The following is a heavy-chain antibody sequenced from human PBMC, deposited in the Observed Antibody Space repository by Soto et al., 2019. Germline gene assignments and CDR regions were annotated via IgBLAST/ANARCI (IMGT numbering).Heavy chain of an antibody. Sequence: ASVKVSCKASGYTFTSYGISWVRQAPGQGLEWMGWISAYNGNTNYAQKLQGRVTMTTDTSTSTAYMELRSLRSDDTAVYYCARDPWDIVVVPAAMRPYYYYGMDVWGQGTTVTVSS. CDR1: GYTFTSYG. V-gene: IGHV1-18*04. J-gene: IGHJ6*02. CDR2: ISAYNGNT. D-gene: IGHD2-2*01. CDR3: ARDPWDIVVVPAAMRPYYYYGMDV.